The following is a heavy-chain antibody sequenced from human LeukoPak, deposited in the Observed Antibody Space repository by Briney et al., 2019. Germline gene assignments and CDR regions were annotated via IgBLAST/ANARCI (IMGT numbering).Heavy chain of an antibody. Sequence: GGSLRLSCAASGFTFSSYSMNWVRQAPGKGLKWVANMNQDGSEKYYVDSIKGRFTISRDNAKNSLYLEMSSLRAEDTAVYFCARDASPPGIIFDSWGQGTLVTVSS. J-gene: IGHJ4*02. V-gene: IGHV3-7*01. CDR3: ARDASPPGIIFDS. CDR2: MNQDGSEK. CDR1: GFTFSSYS. D-gene: IGHD1-14*01.